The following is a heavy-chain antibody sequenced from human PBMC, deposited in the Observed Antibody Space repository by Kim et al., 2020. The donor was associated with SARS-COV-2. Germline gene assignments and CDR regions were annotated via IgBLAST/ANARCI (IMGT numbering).Heavy chain of an antibody. CDR1: GGSFSGYY. J-gene: IGHJ3*02. CDR3: ARGALRIDYGGNFGARAFDI. Sequence: SETLSLTCAVYGGSFSGYYWSWIRQPPGKGLEWIGEINHSGSTNYNPSLKSRVTISVDTSKNQFSLKLSSVTAADTAVYYCARGALRIDYGGNFGARAFDIWGQGTMVTVSS. CDR2: INHSGST. D-gene: IGHD4-17*01. V-gene: IGHV4-34*01.